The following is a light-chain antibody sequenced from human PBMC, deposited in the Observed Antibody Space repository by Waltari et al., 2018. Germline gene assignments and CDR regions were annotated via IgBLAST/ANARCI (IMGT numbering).Light chain of an antibody. Sequence: EVVLTQSPGTLDLSPGERATLSCRASQRCSRSRRAWYLHQPGKAPRPLIYGASGRATGIPDRFSGSGSGTDFTLTISRVEPEDFAVYYCQQFGSSVMYTFGQGTKLEIE. J-gene: IGKJ2*01. CDR3: QQFGSSVMYT. V-gene: IGKV3-20*01. CDR1: QRCSRSR. CDR2: GAS.